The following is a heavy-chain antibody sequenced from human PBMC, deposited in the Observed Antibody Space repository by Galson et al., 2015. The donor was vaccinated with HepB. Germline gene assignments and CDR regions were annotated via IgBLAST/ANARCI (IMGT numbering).Heavy chain of an antibody. V-gene: IGHV3-30*04. CDR1: GVTFRSYA. J-gene: IGHJ4*02. Sequence: SLRLACAASGVTFRSYALHGVRQAPGEGLEWVALISEYGGKEYADSVKGRFTISRENSRNTLYLQMNSLRVEDTAVYYCVRDMTEGFGELLLMAADYWGQGTLVTVSS. CDR2: ISEYGGKE. CDR3: VRDMTEGFGELLLMAADY. D-gene: IGHD3-10*01.